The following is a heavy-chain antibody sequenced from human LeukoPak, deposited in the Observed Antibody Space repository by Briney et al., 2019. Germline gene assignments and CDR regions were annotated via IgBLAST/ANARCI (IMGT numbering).Heavy chain of an antibody. J-gene: IGHJ6*02. CDR1: GSTFDDYA. V-gene: IGHV3-9*01. CDR2: ISWNSGSI. Sequence: GGSLRLSCAAFGSTFDDYAMHWVRQAPGKGLEWVSGISWNSGSIGYADSVKGRFTISRDNAKNSLYLQMNSLRAEDTALYYCAKGIVGAYYYYYGMDVWGQGTTVTVSS. D-gene: IGHD1-26*01. CDR3: AKGIVGAYYYYYGMDV.